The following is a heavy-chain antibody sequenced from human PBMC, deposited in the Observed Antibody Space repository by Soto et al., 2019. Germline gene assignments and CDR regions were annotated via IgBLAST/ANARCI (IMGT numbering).Heavy chain of an antibody. J-gene: IGHJ6*02. CDR1: GFTFSAFA. CDR3: ERDRTIIGVGSYGMDV. D-gene: IGHD3-3*01. CDR2: ISYDGSNK. V-gene: IGHV3-30-3*01. Sequence: PGGSLRLSCAASGFTFSAFAIHWVRQAPGKGLEWVAIISYDGSNKYYADSVKGRFTISRDSSKNTLYLQMTSLRIEDTAVYYCERDRTIIGVGSYGMDVWGPGTTVTVS.